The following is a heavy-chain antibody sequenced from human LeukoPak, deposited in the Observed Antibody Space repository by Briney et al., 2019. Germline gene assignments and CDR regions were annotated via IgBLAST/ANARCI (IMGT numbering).Heavy chain of an antibody. CDR3: VKASSSSPQYNWFDA. V-gene: IGHV3-23*01. CDR2: ISGSSGST. Sequence: HPGGSLRLSCAASGFTFTSFGMTWVRQPPGKGLEWVSSISGSSGSTYYADSVKGRFTVSRDNSKNTLYLQMNSLRAEDTALYYCVKASSSSPQYNWFDAWGQGTLVTVSS. J-gene: IGHJ5*02. D-gene: IGHD6-6*01. CDR1: GFTFTSFG.